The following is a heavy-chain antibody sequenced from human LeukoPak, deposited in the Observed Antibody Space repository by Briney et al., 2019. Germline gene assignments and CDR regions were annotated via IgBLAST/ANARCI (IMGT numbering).Heavy chain of an antibody. Sequence: PSETLSLTCTVSGGSISSSPYYWGWIRQPPGKGLEWIGNIYYSGSTYYNPSLKTRVTISVDTSKNQFSLKLTSVTAADTAVYYCARHAPVDGNWPRPLDYWGQGSLVTVSS. D-gene: IGHD6-19*01. CDR3: ARHAPVDGNWPRPLDY. V-gene: IGHV4-39*01. CDR2: IYYSGST. J-gene: IGHJ4*02. CDR1: GGSISSSPYY.